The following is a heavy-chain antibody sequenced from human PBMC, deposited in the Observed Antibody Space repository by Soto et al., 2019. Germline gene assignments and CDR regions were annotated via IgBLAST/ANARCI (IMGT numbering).Heavy chain of an antibody. CDR3: AKDGSKTISWSYLSS. V-gene: IGHV3-30*18. D-gene: IGHD1-26*01. CDR1: GFIFSDYA. Sequence: QVQLVESGGGVVRPGRSLRLSCSASGFIFSDYAMHWVRQAPGKGMEWVAVILFDGNKKYYADSVKGRFTISRDNSKNKLYLQMNSLRAEDTAVYYCAKDGSKTISWSYLSSWGQGSLVTVSS. J-gene: IGHJ5*02. CDR2: ILFDGNKK.